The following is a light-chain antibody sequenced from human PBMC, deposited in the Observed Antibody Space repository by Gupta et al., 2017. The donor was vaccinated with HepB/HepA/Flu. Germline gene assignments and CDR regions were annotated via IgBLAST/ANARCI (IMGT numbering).Light chain of an antibody. CDR3: QQYDDCPYT. Sequence: DIKMTWSPSSLSASLGDRVTITCRASHDIRNYLNWFQQKPGKAPKVLIYDVSNLERRVPSRFSGSGSGTDFSLTISSLQPEDIATYFCQQYDDCPYTFGQGTKVEI. J-gene: IGKJ2*01. V-gene: IGKV1-33*01. CDR1: HDIRNY. CDR2: DVS.